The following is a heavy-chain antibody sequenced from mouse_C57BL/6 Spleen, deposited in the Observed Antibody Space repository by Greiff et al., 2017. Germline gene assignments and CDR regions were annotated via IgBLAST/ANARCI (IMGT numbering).Heavy chain of an antibody. CDR3: ARGGDYDFLAWFAY. J-gene: IGHJ3*01. V-gene: IGHV1-55*01. D-gene: IGHD2-4*01. Sequence: QVQLQQPGAELVKPGASVKMSCKASGYTFTSYWITWVKQRPGQGLEWIGDIYPGSGSTNYNEKFKSKGTLTLDTSSSTAYMQLSSLPSEDSAVXYCARGGDYDFLAWFAYWGQGTLVTVSA. CDR2: IYPGSGST. CDR1: GYTFTSYW.